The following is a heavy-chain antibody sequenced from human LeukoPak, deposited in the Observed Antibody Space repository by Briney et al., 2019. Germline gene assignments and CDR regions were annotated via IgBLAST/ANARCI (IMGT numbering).Heavy chain of an antibody. CDR1: GGSISSSSYY. D-gene: IGHD6-19*01. J-gene: IGHJ4*02. Sequence: SETLSLTCTVSGGSISSSSYYWGWIRQPPGKGLEWIGSIYHSGSTYYNPSLKSRVTISVDTSKNQFSLKLSSVTAADTAVYYCARDQGTGWYTDLDYWGQGTLVTVSS. V-gene: IGHV4-39*07. CDR3: ARDQGTGWYTDLDY. CDR2: IYHSGST.